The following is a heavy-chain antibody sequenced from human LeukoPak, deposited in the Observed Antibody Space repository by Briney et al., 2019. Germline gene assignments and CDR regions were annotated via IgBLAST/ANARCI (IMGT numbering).Heavy chain of an antibody. D-gene: IGHD2-2*02. CDR1: GYTFTSYG. J-gene: IGHJ6*02. CDR3: ARDRQCSSTSCYSYGMDV. V-gene: IGHV1-18*01. CDR2: ISAYNGNT. Sequence: ASVKGSCKASGYTFTSYGISWVRQAPGQGLEWMGWISAYNGNTNYAQKLQGRVTMTTDTSTSTAYMELRSLRSDDTAVYYCARDRQCSSTSCYSYGMDVWGQGTTVTVSS.